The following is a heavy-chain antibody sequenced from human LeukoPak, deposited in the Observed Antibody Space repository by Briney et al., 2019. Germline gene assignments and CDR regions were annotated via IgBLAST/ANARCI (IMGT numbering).Heavy chain of an antibody. CDR2: ISSSGSTI. V-gene: IGHV3-48*03. CDR1: GFTYSTYA. J-gene: IGHJ6*04. Sequence: GGSLRLSCAASGFTYSTYAMNWVRQAPGKGLEWVSYISSSGSTIYYADSVKGRFTISRDNAKNSLYLQMNSLRAEDTAVYYCAELGITMIGGVWGKGTTVTISS. D-gene: IGHD3-10*02. CDR3: AELGITMIGGV.